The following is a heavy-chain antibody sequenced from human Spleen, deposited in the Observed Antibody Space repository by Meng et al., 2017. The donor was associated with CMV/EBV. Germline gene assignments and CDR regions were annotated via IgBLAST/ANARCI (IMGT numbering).Heavy chain of an antibody. CDR2: IWFDGSNE. J-gene: IGHJ6*02. CDR1: GFTFSDYG. Sequence: GESLKISCAASGFTFSDYGMHWVRQAPGKGLEWVAIIWFDGSNEYYADSVKGRFTISRDNSKNMVYLQMNSLRVEDAAVYYCAKVERVSGHDYYAMDVWGQGTTVTVSS. V-gene: IGHV3-33*06. CDR3: AKVERVSGHDYYAMDV. D-gene: IGHD2-21*01.